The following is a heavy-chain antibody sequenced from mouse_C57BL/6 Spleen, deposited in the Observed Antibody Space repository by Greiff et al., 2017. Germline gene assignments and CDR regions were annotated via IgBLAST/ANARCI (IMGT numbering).Heavy chain of an antibody. CDR2: INPNNGGT. Sequence: EVQLQQSGPELVKPGASVKMSCKASGYTFTDYNMHWVKQSHGKSLEWIGYINPNNGGTSYNQKFKGKATLTVNKSSSTAYMELRSLTSEDSAVYYCARHPSYYSTAAWFAYWGQGTLVTVSA. D-gene: IGHD2-5*01. CDR3: ARHPSYYSTAAWFAY. V-gene: IGHV1-22*01. J-gene: IGHJ3*01. CDR1: GYTFTDYN.